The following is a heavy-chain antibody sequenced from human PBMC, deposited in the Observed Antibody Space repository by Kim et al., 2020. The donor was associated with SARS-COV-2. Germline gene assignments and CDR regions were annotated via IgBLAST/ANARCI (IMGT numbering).Heavy chain of an antibody. D-gene: IGHD3-10*01. V-gene: IGHV4-30-2*05. CDR3: ARDYYGSGSYLSY. Sequence: YYNPSLKSRVTISVDTSKNHCSLKLSSVTAAGTAVYYCARDYYGSGSYLSYWGQGTLVTVSS. J-gene: IGHJ4*02.